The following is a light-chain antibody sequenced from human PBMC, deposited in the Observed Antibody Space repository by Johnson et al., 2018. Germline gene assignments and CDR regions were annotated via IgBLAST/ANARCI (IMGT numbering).Light chain of an antibody. CDR3: GTWDSSLSAGNV. CDR1: SANIGNNY. J-gene: IGLJ1*01. V-gene: IGLV1-51*02. Sequence: QSVLTQPPSVSAAPGQKVTISCPGSSANIGNNYVSWYQQHPGTAPKLLIYENNKRPSGIPDPHSVSKSGQSATLCITGLQTGDEADYYCGTWDSSLSAGNVYGTGTKVTVL. CDR2: ENN.